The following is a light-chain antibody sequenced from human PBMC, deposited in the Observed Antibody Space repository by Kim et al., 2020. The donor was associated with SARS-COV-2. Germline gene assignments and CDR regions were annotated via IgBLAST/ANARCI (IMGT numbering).Light chain of an antibody. CDR2: ATS. CDR1: QTVRSTP. V-gene: IGKV3-20*01. Sequence: EIVLTQSPDTLCLSPGERATLSCRASQTVRSTPLACYQQNRGQTPRLLIHATSTRAPGIPSRFRGSGSATDFTLTINGLEPEDSAVYYCNQSVDTPLTFGQGTRLQIK. J-gene: IGKJ5*01. CDR3: NQSVDTPLT.